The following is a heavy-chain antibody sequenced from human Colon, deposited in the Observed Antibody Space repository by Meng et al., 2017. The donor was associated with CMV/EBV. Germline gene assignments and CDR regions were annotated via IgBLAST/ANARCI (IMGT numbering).Heavy chain of an antibody. CDR2: VAHSANM. CDR1: GASFSSFSY. D-gene: IGHD1-26*01. J-gene: IGHJ1*01. V-gene: IGHV4-39*07. CDR3: ARGQDSAKVHH. Sequence: QLQLKESGPGLVKPSETLSLTCTLSGASFSSFSYWNWIRQPPGKGLEWIASVAHSANMYYNTSLQSRVTMSFDTSKNQFSLRLYSVTAADTAVYYCARGQDSAKVHHWGQGSLVTVSS.